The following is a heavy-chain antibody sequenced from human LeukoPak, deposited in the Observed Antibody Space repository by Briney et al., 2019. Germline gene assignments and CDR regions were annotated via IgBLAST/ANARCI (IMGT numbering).Heavy chain of an antibody. V-gene: IGHV3-53*01. J-gene: IGHJ4*02. CDR2: IYSDDTT. CDR1: GFTVSGNY. CDR3: ARRAGGYSHPYDY. D-gene: IGHD4-23*01. Sequence: GGSLRLSCAVSGFTVSGNYMSWIRHAPGKGLEWVSLIYSDDTTLYADSVKGRFTISRDISKNTLYLQMSSLRAEDTAVYYCARRAGGYSHPYDYWGQGVLVTVSS.